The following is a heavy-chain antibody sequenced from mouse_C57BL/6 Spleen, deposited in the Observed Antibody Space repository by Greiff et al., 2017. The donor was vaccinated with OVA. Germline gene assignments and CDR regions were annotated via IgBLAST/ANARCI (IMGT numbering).Heavy chain of an antibody. CDR2: INPNNGGT. CDR1: GYTFTDYN. Sequence: VQLKQSGPELVKPGASVKIPCKASGYTFTDYNMDWVKQSHGKSLEWIGDINPNNGGTIYNQKFKGKATLTVDKSSSTAYMELRSLTSEDTAVYYCARSARLLIPFYAMDYWGQGTSVTVSS. J-gene: IGHJ4*01. D-gene: IGHD2-3*01. CDR3: ARSARLLIPFYAMDY. V-gene: IGHV1-18*01.